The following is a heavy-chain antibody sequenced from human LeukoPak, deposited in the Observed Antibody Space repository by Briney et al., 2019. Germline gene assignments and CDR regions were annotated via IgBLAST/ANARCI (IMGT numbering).Heavy chain of an antibody. CDR3: AKYSLEQLVLGPVDY. D-gene: IGHD6-6*01. J-gene: IGHJ4*02. CDR2: ISGSGGST. V-gene: IGHV3-23*01. CDR1: GFTFSSYA. Sequence: GGSLRLSCAASGFTFSSYAMSWVRQAPGKGLEWVSAISGSGGSTYYADSVKGRFTISRDNSKNTLYLQMNSLRAEDTAVYYCAKYSLEQLVLGPVDYWGQGTLVTVSS.